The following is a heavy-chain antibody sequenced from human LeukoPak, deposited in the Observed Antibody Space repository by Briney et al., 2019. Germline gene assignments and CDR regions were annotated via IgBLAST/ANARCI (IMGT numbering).Heavy chain of an antibody. V-gene: IGHV3-23*01. D-gene: IGHD3-22*01. CDR2: ISGSGGST. CDR3: AKVERYYDSSGSIDY. J-gene: IGHJ4*02. CDR1: GFTFTSYA. Sequence: PGGSLRLSCAASGFTFTSYAMNWVGQAPGKGLEWVSAISGSGGSTYYADSVKGRFTISRDNSKNTLYLQMNSLRAEDTAVYYCAKVERYYDSSGSIDYWGQGTLVTVSS.